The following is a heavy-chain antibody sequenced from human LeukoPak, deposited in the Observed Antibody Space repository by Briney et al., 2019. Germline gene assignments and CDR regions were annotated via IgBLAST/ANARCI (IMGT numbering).Heavy chain of an antibody. V-gene: IGHV3-30*18. D-gene: IGHD4-17*01. CDR1: GFTFSSYG. CDR2: ISYDGSNK. Sequence: PGGSLRLSCAASGFTFSSYGMHWVRQAPGKGLEWVAVISYDGSNKYYADSVKGRFTISRDNSKKTLYMQMHSLRAEDTAVYYCAKSDDSGASGDYWGQGTLVTVSS. CDR3: AKSDDSGASGDY. J-gene: IGHJ4*02.